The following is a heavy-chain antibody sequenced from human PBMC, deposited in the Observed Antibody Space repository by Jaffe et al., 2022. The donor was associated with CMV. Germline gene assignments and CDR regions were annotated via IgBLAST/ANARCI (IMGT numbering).Heavy chain of an antibody. CDR1: GFTFSTYA. CDR2: ISGGSTST. V-gene: IGHV3-23*01. CDR3: AKERGNWNSAFQH. J-gene: IGHJ1*01. Sequence: EEHLLESGGGLVQPGGSLRLSCAASGFTFSTYAMDWVRQAPGEGLEWVSGISGGSTSTYYADSVKGRFTISRDNSKNTLYLQMNSLRAEDTAVYYCAKERGNWNSAFQHWGQGTVVTVSS. D-gene: IGHD1-7*01.